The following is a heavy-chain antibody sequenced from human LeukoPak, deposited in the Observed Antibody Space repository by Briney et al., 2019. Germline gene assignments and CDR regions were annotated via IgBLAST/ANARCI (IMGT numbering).Heavy chain of an antibody. CDR3: ARSSGTAAGTDWFDP. CDR1: GGSFSGYY. Sequence: SETLSLTCAVYGGSFSGYYWSWIRQPPGKGLEWIGEINHSGSTNCNPSLKSRVTISVDTSKNQFSLKLSSVTAADTAVYYCARSSGTAAGTDWFDPWGQGTLVTVSS. V-gene: IGHV4-34*01. CDR2: INHSGST. D-gene: IGHD6-13*01. J-gene: IGHJ5*02.